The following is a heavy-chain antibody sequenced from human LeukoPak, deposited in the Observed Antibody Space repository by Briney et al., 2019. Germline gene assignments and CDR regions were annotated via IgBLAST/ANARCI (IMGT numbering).Heavy chain of an antibody. CDR2: ISGRGGST. V-gene: IGHV3-23*01. J-gene: IGHJ6*03. Sequence: GGSLRLSCAASGFTFSSYAMSWVRQAPGKGLEWFSAISGRGGSTYCADSVKGRFTISRDNSKNTLYLQMNSLRAEDTAVYYCARATSSYYYDSSGYYLVYYMDVWGKGTTVTVSS. CDR3: ARATSSYYYDSSGYYLVYYMDV. D-gene: IGHD3-22*01. CDR1: GFTFSSYA.